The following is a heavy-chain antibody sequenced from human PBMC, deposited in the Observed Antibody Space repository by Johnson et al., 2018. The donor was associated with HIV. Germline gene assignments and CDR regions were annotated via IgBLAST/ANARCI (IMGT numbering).Heavy chain of an antibody. D-gene: IGHD1-1*01. CDR3: ARGGIIHDAFDI. CDR2: IYSGGST. J-gene: IGHJ3*02. Sequence: VQLVESGGALVQPGGSLRLSCAGSGFNVSDNYMSWVRQAPGKGLEWVSVIYSGGSTFKAHSVKGRFTISRDNSKNTLYLQRSSLRAEDTAVYYCARGGIIHDAFDIWGQGTMVTVSS. CDR1: GFNVSDNY. V-gene: IGHV3-66*02.